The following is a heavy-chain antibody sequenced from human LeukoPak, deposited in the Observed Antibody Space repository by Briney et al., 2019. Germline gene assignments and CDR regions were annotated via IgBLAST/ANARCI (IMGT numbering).Heavy chain of an antibody. CDR3: AAPDTAKSWYYYGMDV. V-gene: IGHV1-58*01. CDR2: IVVGSGNT. J-gene: IGHJ6*04. CDR1: GFTFTSSA. Sequence: TSVKLSCKASGFTFTSSAVQWVRQARGQRLEWIGWIVVGSGNTNYAQKFQKRVTITREMSTSTAYMELSSLRSEDTAVYYCAAPDTAKSWYYYGMDVWGKGTTVTVSS. D-gene: IGHD5-18*01.